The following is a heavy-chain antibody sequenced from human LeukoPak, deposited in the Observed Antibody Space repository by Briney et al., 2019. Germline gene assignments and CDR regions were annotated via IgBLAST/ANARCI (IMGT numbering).Heavy chain of an antibody. J-gene: IGHJ4*02. Sequence: GSLRLSCAASGFTFSSYWMSWIRQPPGKGLEWIGEINHSGSTNYNPSLKSRVTISVDTSKNQFSLKLSSVTAADTAVYYCARRLWFGESVFDYWGQGTLVTVSS. V-gene: IGHV4-34*08. CDR1: GFTFSSYW. D-gene: IGHD3-10*01. CDR3: ARRLWFGESVFDY. CDR2: INHSGST.